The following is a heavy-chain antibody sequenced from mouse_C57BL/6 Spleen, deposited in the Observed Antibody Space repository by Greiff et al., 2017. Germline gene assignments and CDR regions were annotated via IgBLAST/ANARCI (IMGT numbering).Heavy chain of an antibody. CDR2: IDPSDSYT. CDR1: GYTFTSYW. Sequence: QVQLQQPGAELVMPGASVKLSCKASGYTFTSYWMHWVKLRPGQGLEWIGEIDPSDSYTNYNQKFKGKSTLTVDKSSSTAYMQLSSLTSEDSAVYYCARKTDYSNYHFDYWGQGTTLTVSS. CDR3: ARKTDYSNYHFDY. D-gene: IGHD2-5*01. J-gene: IGHJ2*01. V-gene: IGHV1-69*01.